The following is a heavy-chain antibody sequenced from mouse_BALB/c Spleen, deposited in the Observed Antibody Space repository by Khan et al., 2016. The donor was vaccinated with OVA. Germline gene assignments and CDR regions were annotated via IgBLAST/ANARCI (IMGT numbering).Heavy chain of an antibody. D-gene: IGHD2-2*01. CDR3: ARNTGYEGSNYCDY. V-gene: IGHV5-9-3*01. J-gene: IGHJ2*01. CDR1: GFTFSSYA. CDR2: ISSGGRYT. Sequence: EVELVESGGGLVKPGGSLKLSCAASGFTFSSYALSWVRQTPEKRLEWVATISSGGRYTYYPGSVKGRFTISRDNARNTLYLQMSSLRSEDTAMDYCARNTGYEGSNYCDYWGKGSTLTVSS.